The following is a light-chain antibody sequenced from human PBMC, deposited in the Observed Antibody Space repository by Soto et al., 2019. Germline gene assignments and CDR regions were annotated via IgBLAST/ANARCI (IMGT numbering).Light chain of an antibody. CDR3: QKYNVWLLT. V-gene: IGKV3-15*01. Sequence: EIVMTQSPATLSVSPGERATLSCRASQSVSSNLAWYQQKPGQTPKLLIYVASTRATGIPTSFSVSGSGTEFTHTISSLQSEDFAVYYCQKYNVWLLTFGGGTKVEFK. J-gene: IGKJ4*01. CDR1: QSVSSN. CDR2: VAS.